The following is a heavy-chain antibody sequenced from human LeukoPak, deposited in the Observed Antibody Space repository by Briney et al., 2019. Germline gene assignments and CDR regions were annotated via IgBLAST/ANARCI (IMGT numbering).Heavy chain of an antibody. Sequence: PGGSLRLSCAASGFTFSIYSMNWVRQAPGKGLEWVSSISSSSSYIYYADSVKGRFTISRDNAKNSLYLQMNSLRAEDTAVYYCARGNLDAFDIWGQGTMVTVSS. CDR3: ARGNLDAFDI. V-gene: IGHV3-21*01. CDR1: GFTFSIYS. J-gene: IGHJ3*02. CDR2: ISSSSSYI.